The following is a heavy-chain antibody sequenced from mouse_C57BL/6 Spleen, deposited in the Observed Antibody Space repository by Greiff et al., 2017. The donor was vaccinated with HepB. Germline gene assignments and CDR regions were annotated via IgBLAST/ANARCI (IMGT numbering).Heavy chain of an antibody. J-gene: IGHJ3*01. CDR3: ARDGDYDGPWFAY. CDR2: ISYDGSN. V-gene: IGHV3-6*01. Sequence: EVKLQESGPGLVKPSQSLSLTCSVTGYSITSGYYWNWIRQFPGNKLEWMGYISYDGSNNYNPSLKNRISITRDTSKNQFFLKLNSVTTEDTATYYCARDGDYDGPWFAYWGQGTLVTVSA. CDR1: GYSITSGYY. D-gene: IGHD2-4*01.